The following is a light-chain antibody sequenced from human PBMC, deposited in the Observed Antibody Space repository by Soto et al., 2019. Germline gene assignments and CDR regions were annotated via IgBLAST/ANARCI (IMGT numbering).Light chain of an antibody. CDR3: HQYGSSPPIT. V-gene: IGKV3-15*01. CDR2: GAS. J-gene: IGKJ5*01. CDR1: QSVSSN. Sequence: EIVLTQSPDTLSVSPGERATLSCRASQSVSSNLAWYQQKPGQAPRLLIYGASTRATGIPARFSGSWSGTDFTLTISSLQSEDSAIYYCHQYGSSPPITFGQGTRLEIK.